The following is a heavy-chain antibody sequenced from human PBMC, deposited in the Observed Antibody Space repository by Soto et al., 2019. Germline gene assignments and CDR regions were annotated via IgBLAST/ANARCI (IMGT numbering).Heavy chain of an antibody. CDR3: ARDGGRHSGGSDY. CDR2: IIPIFGTA. D-gene: IGHD1-26*01. J-gene: IGHJ4*02. Sequence: QVQLVQSGAEVKKPGSSVKVSCKASGGTFSSYSINWVRQAPGQGLEWMGEIIPIFGTANYAQKFQGRVTITADESTSTASMELSSLRSEDTAVYYCARDGGRHSGGSDYWGQGTMVTVSS. CDR1: GGTFSSYS. V-gene: IGHV1-69*01.